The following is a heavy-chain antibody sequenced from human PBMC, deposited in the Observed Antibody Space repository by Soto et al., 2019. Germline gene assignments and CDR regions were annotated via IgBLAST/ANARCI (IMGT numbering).Heavy chain of an antibody. Sequence: PGGSLRLSCVASGFTLDTYGIHWVRQAPGKGLQWVALISYEGSNTYYADSVRGRFTISRDNSKNTLYLQMNTLRPEDTGLYYCARVTPGNNLYYFSGLDFWGQGTSVTVSS. J-gene: IGHJ6*02. CDR3: ARVTPGNNLYYFSGLDF. CDR1: GFTLDTYG. D-gene: IGHD1-1*01. CDR2: ISYEGSNT. V-gene: IGHV3-30-3*01.